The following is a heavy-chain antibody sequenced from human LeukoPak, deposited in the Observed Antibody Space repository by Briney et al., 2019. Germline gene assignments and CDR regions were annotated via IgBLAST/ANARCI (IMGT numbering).Heavy chain of an antibody. CDR3: ARAHYETASPAGGL. J-gene: IGHJ4*02. D-gene: IGHD3-22*01. Sequence: SETLSLTCALYGGSFSGYYWSWIRQTPGKGLEWIGETNHSGSTNHNPSLKSRVTISIDTSKNQFSLKLSSVTAADTAVYYCARAHYETASPAGGLWGQGTLVTVSS. CDR2: TNHSGST. CDR1: GGSFSGYY. V-gene: IGHV4-34*01.